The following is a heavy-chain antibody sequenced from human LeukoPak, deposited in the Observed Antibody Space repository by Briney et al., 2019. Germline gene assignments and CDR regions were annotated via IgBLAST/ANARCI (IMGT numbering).Heavy chain of an antibody. CDR3: AKDVLRGFSYGFFDP. CDR1: GYTLSGYF. D-gene: IGHD5-18*01. J-gene: IGHJ5*02. V-gene: IGHV1-2*02. Sequence: ASVKVSCKASGYTLSGYFIHWVRQAPGQGLEWMGWINPNNDATNYAQKFQGRVTMTSDTSISTAYMDLSRLRSDDTAVYYCAKDVLRGFSYGFFDPWGQGTLVTVSS. CDR2: INPNNDAT.